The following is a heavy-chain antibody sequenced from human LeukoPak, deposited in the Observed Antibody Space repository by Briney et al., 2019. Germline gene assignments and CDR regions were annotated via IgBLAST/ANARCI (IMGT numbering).Heavy chain of an antibody. J-gene: IGHJ6*03. V-gene: IGHV1-18*01. CDR3: ARGYEVRGAFTYYYYMDV. Sequence: ASVKVSCKASGYTFTSYGISWVRQAPGQGLEWMGWISAYNGNTNYAQKLQGRVTMTTDTSTSTAYMELRSLRSDDTAVYYCARGYEVRGAFTYYYYMDVWGKGTTVTVSS. D-gene: IGHD3-10*01. CDR1: GYTFTSYG. CDR2: ISAYNGNT.